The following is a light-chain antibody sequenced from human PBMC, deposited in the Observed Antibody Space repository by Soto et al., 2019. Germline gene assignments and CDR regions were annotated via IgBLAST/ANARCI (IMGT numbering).Light chain of an antibody. Sequence: DIVLTQSPGTLSLSPGDRATLSCRASQSVSGTHLAWYKQKPGQAPRHLIYGASSRATGIPDRFSGRGSRTDFTVTISRLEPEDFAVYYCQQYGSSSTFGQGTKVEIK. V-gene: IGKV3-20*01. CDR3: QQYGSSST. J-gene: IGKJ1*01. CDR2: GAS. CDR1: QSVSGTH.